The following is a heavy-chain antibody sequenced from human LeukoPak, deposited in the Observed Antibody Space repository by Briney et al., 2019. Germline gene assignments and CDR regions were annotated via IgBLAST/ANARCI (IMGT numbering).Heavy chain of an antibody. CDR2: MNPNSGNT. J-gene: IGHJ6*03. Sequence: ASVKVSCKGSGYTFTRDDMNWLRQATGQGLEWMGWMNPNSGNTGYAQKFQGRVTMTRNTSISTAYMELSSLRSEDTAVDYWATGGSRSSWYGFYYYYMDVWGKGTTVTVSS. CDR1: GYTFTRDD. D-gene: IGHD6-13*01. V-gene: IGHV1-8*01. CDR3: ATGGSRSSWYGFYYYYMDV.